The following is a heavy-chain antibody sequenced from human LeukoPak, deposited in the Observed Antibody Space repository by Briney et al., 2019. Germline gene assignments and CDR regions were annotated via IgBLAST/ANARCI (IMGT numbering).Heavy chain of an antibody. CDR3: ASGYSRADDAFDI. V-gene: IGHV3-7*01. Sequence: GALRLSCAASGFTFSSYWMGWVRQAPGKGLEWVANIKQDGSEKHYVDSVKGRFTISRDNAKNSLYLQMNSLRAEDTVVYYCASGYSRADDAFDIWGQGTMVTVSS. J-gene: IGHJ3*02. CDR2: IKQDGSEK. D-gene: IGHD4-11*01. CDR1: GFTFSSYW.